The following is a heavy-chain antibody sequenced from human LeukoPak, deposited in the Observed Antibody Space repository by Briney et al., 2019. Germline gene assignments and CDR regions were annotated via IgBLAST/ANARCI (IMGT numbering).Heavy chain of an antibody. D-gene: IGHD3-3*01. J-gene: IGHJ3*02. CDR1: GFSLSTSGVG. V-gene: IGHV2-5*02. Sequence: SGPTLVNPTQTLTLTCTFSGFSLSTSGVGVGWIRQPPGKALEWLAPIYWDDDKRYSPSLKSRLTITKDTSKNQVVLTMTNMDPVDTATYYRAHSGYSNIFGNTFHIWGQGTMVTVSS. CDR3: AHSGYSNIFGNTFHI. CDR2: IYWDDDK.